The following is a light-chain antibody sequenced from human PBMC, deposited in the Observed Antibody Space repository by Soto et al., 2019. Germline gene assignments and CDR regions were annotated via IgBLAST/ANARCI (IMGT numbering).Light chain of an antibody. CDR2: SND. J-gene: IGLJ2*01. CDR3: AAWDDSLNGVV. CDR1: SSNIGRNT. V-gene: IGLV1-44*01. Sequence: QSVVTQPPSASGTPGQRVTIACSGSSSNIGRNTVHWYQQLPGTTPKLLIYSNDQRPSGVPDRFGSSASLAISGLQSEDEADYYCAAWDDSLNGVVFGGGTKLTVL.